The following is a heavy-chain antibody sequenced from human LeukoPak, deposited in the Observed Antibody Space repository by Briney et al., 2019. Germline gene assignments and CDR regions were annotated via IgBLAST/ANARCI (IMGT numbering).Heavy chain of an antibody. D-gene: IGHD5-12*01. CDR3: AKGASRYAGSARGAFDS. J-gene: IGHJ4*02. CDR1: GFTFSGYA. CDR2: IRGGTDT. V-gene: IGHV3-23*01. Sequence: GESLRLSYAASGFTFSGYAMSWVRQAPGKGLEWVSAIRGGTDTFYADSVKGRFTISRDNSMNTLSLQMNSLRAEDTDVYYCAKGASRYAGSARGAFDSWGQGTLVTVSS.